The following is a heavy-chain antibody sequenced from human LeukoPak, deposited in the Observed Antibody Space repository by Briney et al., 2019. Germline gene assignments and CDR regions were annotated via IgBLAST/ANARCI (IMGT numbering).Heavy chain of an antibody. D-gene: IGHD4-11*01. CDR2: INPNSGGT. CDR3: ARDGTTASDWFDP. CDR1: GYTFTGYY. V-gene: IGHV1-2*02. J-gene: IGHJ5*02. Sequence: GASVKVSCNASGYTFTGYYMHWVRQAPGQGLEWMGWINPNSGGTNYAQKFQGRVTMTRDTSISTAYMEVSRLRSDDTAIYYCARDGTTASDWFDPWGQGTLVTVSS.